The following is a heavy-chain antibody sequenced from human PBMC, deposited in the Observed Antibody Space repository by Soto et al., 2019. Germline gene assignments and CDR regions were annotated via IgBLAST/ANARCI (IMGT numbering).Heavy chain of an antibody. V-gene: IGHV3-30-3*01. Sequence: QVQLVESGGGVVQPGRSLRLSCAASGFTFSSYAMHWVRQAPGKGLELVAVISYDGSNKYYADSVKGRFTISRDNSKNTLYLQMNSLRAEDTTVYYCASTYYYDSSGYDYWGQGTLVTVSS. CDR2: ISYDGSNK. D-gene: IGHD3-22*01. J-gene: IGHJ4*02. CDR1: GFTFSSYA. CDR3: ASTYYYDSSGYDY.